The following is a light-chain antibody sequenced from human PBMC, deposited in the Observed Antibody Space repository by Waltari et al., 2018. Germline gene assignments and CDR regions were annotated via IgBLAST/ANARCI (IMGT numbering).Light chain of an antibody. V-gene: IGKV4-1*01. CDR2: WSS. CDR3: QQYYTTPYT. J-gene: IGKJ2*01. Sequence: DIVMTQSPDSLAVSLGERATINCTSSQGVLYSSNKKNYIAWYQQKPRQPPKLLIYWSSTRESGVPARFSGSGSGTDFTLTISGLQAQDVAVYYCQQYYTTPYTFGQGTKLELK. CDR1: QGVLYSSNKKNY.